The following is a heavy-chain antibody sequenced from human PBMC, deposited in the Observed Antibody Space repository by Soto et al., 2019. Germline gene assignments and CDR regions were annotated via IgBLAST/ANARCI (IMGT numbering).Heavy chain of an antibody. CDR1: GFTFSSYS. V-gene: IGHV3-21*01. CDR2: ISSSSSYI. Sequence: GGSLRLSCASSGFTFSSYSINWVRQAPGKGLEWVSSISSSSSYIYYADSVKGRFTISRDNAKNSLYLQMNSLRAEDTAVYYCARVSGRFPDAFDIWGQGTMVTVSS. CDR3: ARVSGRFPDAFDI. J-gene: IGHJ3*02. D-gene: IGHD3-3*01.